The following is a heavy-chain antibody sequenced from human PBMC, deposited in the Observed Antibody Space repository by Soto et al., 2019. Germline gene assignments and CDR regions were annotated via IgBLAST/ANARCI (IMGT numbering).Heavy chain of an antibody. J-gene: IGHJ1*01. V-gene: IGHV5-51*01. CDR3: ASAVAGTAEYFQH. CDR2: IYPGDSDT. CDR1: GYSFTSYW. Sequence: LKISCKGSGYSFTSYWIGWVRQMPGKGLEWMGIIYPGDSDTRYSPSFQGQVTISADKSISTAYLQWSSLKASDTAMYYCASAVAGTAEYFQHWGQGTLVTVSS. D-gene: IGHD6-19*01.